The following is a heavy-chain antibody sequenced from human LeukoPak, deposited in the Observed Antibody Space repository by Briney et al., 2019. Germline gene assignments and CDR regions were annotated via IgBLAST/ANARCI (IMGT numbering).Heavy chain of an antibody. V-gene: IGHV4-34*01. CDR3: ARGGSTQNAFDI. CDR2: INQSGST. J-gene: IGHJ3*02. CDR1: GGSFSGYY. Sequence: SETLSLTSAVYGGSFSGYYWIWIRQPPGKGLEWIGEINQSGSTNYNPSLGSRVTISVDTSKDRFSLKLSSVTAADTAVYYCARGGSTQNAFDIWGQGTMVTVSS.